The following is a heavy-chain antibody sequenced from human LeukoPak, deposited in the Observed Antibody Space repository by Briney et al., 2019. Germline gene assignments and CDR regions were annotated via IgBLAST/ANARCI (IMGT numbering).Heavy chain of an antibody. V-gene: IGHV3-66*01. CDR3: ARAGDSSGYPFDY. Sequence: GGSLTLSCAASGFTVSSNYMSWVRQAPGKGLEWVSVIYSGGSTYYADSVKGRFTISRDNSKNTLYLQMNSLRAEDTAVYYCARAGDSSGYPFDYWGQGTLVTVSS. CDR1: GFTVSSNY. J-gene: IGHJ4*02. D-gene: IGHD3-22*01. CDR2: IYSGGST.